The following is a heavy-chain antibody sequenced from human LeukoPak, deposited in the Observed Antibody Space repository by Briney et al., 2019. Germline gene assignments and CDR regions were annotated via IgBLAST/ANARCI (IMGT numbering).Heavy chain of an antibody. V-gene: IGHV3-23*01. CDR3: ARDLETAYHYFDY. D-gene: IGHD1-1*01. CDR2: VSGSGGST. J-gene: IGHJ4*02. CDR1: GFTFSTYD. Sequence: GGSLRLSCAASGFTFSTYDMSWVRQAPGKGLEWVSTVSGSGGSTYYADSVKGRFTISRDNAKNSLYLQMNSLRAEDTAVYYCARDLETAYHYFDYWGQGTLVTVSS.